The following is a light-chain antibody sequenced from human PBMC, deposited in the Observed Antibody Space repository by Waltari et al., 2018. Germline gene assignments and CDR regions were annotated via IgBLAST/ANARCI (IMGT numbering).Light chain of an antibody. V-gene: IGLV2-14*03. CDR3: SSYTTSSTIV. CDR1: SSDVGSYNY. CDR2: DVR. J-gene: IGLJ2*01. Sequence: QSALTQPASVSGSPGQSITISCTGTSSDVGSYNYVSWYQQHPGKAPKVIIYDVRNRPSGVFNRFSGAKPGNTASLTISGLQAEDEADFYCSSYTTSSTIVFGGGTKLTVL.